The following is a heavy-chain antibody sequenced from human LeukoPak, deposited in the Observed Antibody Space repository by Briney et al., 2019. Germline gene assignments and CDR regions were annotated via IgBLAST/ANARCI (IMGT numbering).Heavy chain of an antibody. CDR1: GFTFSSYG. Sequence: SVKVSCKASGFTFSSYGISWVRQAPGQGLEWMGGIIPIFGTANYAQKFQGRVTITADESTSTAYMELSSLRSEDTAVYYCARDPYYYGSGSLYGMDVWGQGTTVTVSS. CDR2: IIPIFGTA. CDR3: ARDPYYYGSGSLYGMDV. V-gene: IGHV1-69*13. J-gene: IGHJ6*02. D-gene: IGHD3-10*01.